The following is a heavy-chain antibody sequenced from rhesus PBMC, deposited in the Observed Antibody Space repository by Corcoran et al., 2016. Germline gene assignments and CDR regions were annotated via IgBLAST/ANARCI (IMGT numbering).Heavy chain of an antibody. CDR3: AREAAADHGQKDAFDF. V-gene: IGHV4-160*01. D-gene: IGHD6-25*01. J-gene: IGHJ3*01. CDR1: GGSISSNY. Sequence: QVQLQESGPGLVKPSETLSLTCAVSGGSISSNYWSWIRQPPGKGLEWIGYIYGSSGTTYHNPSLKSRVTISTDTSKNQFSLKLSSVTAADTAVYYCAREAAADHGQKDAFDFWGQGLRVTVSS. CDR2: IYGSSGTT.